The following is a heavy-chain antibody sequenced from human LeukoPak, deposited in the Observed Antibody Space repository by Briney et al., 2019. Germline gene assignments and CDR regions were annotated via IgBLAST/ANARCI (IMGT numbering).Heavy chain of an antibody. J-gene: IGHJ5*02. CDR2: INPSGGST. D-gene: IGHD2-2*01. Sequence: ASVKVSCKASGYTFTGYYMHWVRQAPGQGLEWMGIINPSGGSTSYAQKFQGRVTMTRDTSTSTVYMELSSLRSEDTAVYYCARETDIVVVPAASERWFDPWGQGTLVTVPS. V-gene: IGHV1-46*03. CDR3: ARETDIVVVPAASERWFDP. CDR1: GYTFTGYY.